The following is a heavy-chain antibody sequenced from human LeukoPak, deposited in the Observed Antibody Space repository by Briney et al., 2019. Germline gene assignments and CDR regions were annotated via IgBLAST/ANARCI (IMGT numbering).Heavy chain of an antibody. CDR3: ARERNGGYVPNFDS. J-gene: IGHJ4*02. CDR2: IKQDGSEK. CDR1: GFTFSNNW. Sequence: PGGSLRLSCAASGFTFSNNWMTWVRQAPGKGLEWVANIKQDGSEKYYVDSVKGRFTISRDNAKTSLYLQVSSPRAEDTAVYYCARERNGGYVPNFDSWGQGTLVTVSS. V-gene: IGHV3-7*01. D-gene: IGHD5-12*01.